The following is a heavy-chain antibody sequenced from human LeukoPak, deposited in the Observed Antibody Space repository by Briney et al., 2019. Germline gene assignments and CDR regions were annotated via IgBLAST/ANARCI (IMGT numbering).Heavy chain of an antibody. J-gene: IGHJ5*01. D-gene: IGHD3-22*01. V-gene: IGHV3-43*02. Sequence: GGSLRLSCAAPGFSFDDYAIHWVRQAPGKGLEWVSLISGDGGSTFYADSVKGRFTISRDNSKNSLYLQMSSLRSEDTALYYCARESDSSGWYDSWGQGTLVIVSS. CDR2: ISGDGGST. CDR3: ARESDSSGWYDS. CDR1: GFSFDDYA.